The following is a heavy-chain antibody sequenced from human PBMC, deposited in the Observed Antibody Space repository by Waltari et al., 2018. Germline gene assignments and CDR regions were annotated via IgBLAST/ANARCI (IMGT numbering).Heavy chain of an antibody. V-gene: IGHV4-34*01. CDR2: INHSGST. D-gene: IGHD1-1*01. CDR3: ARGPYWGERRGFDY. CDR1: GGSFSGSY. J-gene: IGHJ4*02. Sequence: QVQLQQWGAGLLKPSETLSLTCAVYGGSFSGSYWSWIRQPPGKGLEWIGEINHSGSTNYNPSLKSRVTISVDTSKNQFSLKLSSVTAADTAVYYCARGPYWGERRGFDYWGQGTLVTVSS.